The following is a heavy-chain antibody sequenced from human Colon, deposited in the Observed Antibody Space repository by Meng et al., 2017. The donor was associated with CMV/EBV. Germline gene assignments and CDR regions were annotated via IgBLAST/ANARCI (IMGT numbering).Heavy chain of an antibody. Sequence: CKASGYSFTDYIIHWVRQAPGQGLEWMGRINPKSGDTRYAHNFQGRATLTRDTSITTAYMELTGLTSNDTAIYYCAKDWSGGSCFDYWGQGTLVTVSS. CDR3: AKDWSGGSCFDY. J-gene: IGHJ4*02. D-gene: IGHD2-15*01. CDR2: INPKSGDT. CDR1: GYSFTDYI. V-gene: IGHV1-2*06.